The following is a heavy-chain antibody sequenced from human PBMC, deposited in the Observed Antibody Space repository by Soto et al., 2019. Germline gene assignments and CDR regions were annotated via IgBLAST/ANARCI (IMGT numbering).Heavy chain of an antibody. CDR3: AKDRTFGPPLVRFDS. CDR2: ISGNGGST. V-gene: IGHV3-23*01. Sequence: PGGSLRLSCGASGFTCSVYAMTWVRQARGKGLEWVSAISGNGGSTYYADSVKGRFTISRDNSKSTLHLQMNSLRVEDTAVYYCAKDRTFGPPLVRFDSWGQGTLVTVSS. CDR1: GFTCSVYA. J-gene: IGHJ4*02. D-gene: IGHD6-6*01.